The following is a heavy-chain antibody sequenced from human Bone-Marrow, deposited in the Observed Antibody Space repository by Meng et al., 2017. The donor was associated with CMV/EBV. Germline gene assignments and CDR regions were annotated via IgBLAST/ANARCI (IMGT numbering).Heavy chain of an antibody. CDR3: ARDPLVNRGAFDI. CDR1: GYSISSGYY. D-gene: IGHD2/OR15-2a*01. CDR2: IYHSGST. V-gene: IGHV4-38-2*02. Sequence: SETLSLTCTVSGYSISSGYYWGWIRQPPGKGLEWIGTIYHSGSTYYNPSLKSRVTISVDTSKNQFSLKLSSVTAADTAVYYCARDPLVNRGAFDIWGQGTMITVSS. J-gene: IGHJ3*02.